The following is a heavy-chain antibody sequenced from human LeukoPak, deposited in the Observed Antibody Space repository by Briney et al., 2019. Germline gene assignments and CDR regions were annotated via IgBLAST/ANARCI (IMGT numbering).Heavy chain of an antibody. Sequence: SETLSLTCTVSGGSVSSNTYYWNWIRKSPGKGLEWVGFVYYSGRTKYNPSLKSRVTISIDTSKNQVSLKLRSVTAADTAMYFCVREASTSYYDSSGYYRQTETFDVWGQGTMVTVSS. D-gene: IGHD3-22*01. CDR3: VREASTSYYDSSGYYRQTETFDV. J-gene: IGHJ3*01. CDR1: GGSVSSNTYY. V-gene: IGHV4-61*01. CDR2: VYYSGRT.